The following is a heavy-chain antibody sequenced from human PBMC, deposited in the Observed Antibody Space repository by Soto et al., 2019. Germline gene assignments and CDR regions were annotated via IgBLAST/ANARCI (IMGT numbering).Heavy chain of an antibody. V-gene: IGHV3-33*05. CDR1: GFTFSSYG. Sequence: QVQLVESGGGVVQPGRPLRLSCGTSGFTFSSYGMHWVRQAPGKGLVWVVLISYDGSEKYYADSVKGRFTISRDYSTNTLYLQMRTLRVEDRGAYYCARDRSSGYSTGWHTSLDYWGRGTRVTVSS. CDR2: ISYDGSEK. D-gene: IGHD6-19*01. J-gene: IGHJ4*02. CDR3: ARDRSSGYSTGWHTSLDY.